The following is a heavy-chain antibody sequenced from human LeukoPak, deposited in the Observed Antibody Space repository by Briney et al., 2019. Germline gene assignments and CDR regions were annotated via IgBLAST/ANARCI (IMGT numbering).Heavy chain of an antibody. CDR3: ARGPWEDAFDI. V-gene: IGHV4-59*02. Sequence: GSLRLSCAASGFTVSSNYMSWIRQPPGKGLEWIGYIYYSGSTNYNPSLKSRVTISVDTSKNQFSLKLSSVTAADTAVYYCARGPWEDAFDIWGQGTMVTVSS. CDR2: IYYSGST. J-gene: IGHJ3*02. CDR1: GFTVSSNY. D-gene: IGHD1-26*01.